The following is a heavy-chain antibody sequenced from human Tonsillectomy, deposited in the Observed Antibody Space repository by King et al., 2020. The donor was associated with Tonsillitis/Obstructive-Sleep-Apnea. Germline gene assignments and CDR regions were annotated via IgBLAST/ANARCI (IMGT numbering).Heavy chain of an antibody. J-gene: IGHJ3*02. CDR2: IRSKAYGGTT. CDR3: TRDDPTPYGSGTVSI. V-gene: IGHV3-49*05. CDR1: GFTFGDYA. Sequence: VQLVESGGGLVKPGRSLRLSCTASGFTFGDYAMSWFRQAPGKGLEWVGFIRSKAYGGTTEYAASVKGRFTIARDDSKSIAYLQMNSLKTEDTAVYYCTRDDPTPYGSGTVSIWGQGTMVTVSS. D-gene: IGHD3-10*01.